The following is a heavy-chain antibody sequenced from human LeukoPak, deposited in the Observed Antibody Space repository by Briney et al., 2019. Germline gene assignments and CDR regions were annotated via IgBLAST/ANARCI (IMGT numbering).Heavy chain of an antibody. J-gene: IGHJ4*02. CDR3: ARDTEVATRGRGACDY. CDR1: GFTFSSYA. Sequence: GGSLRLSCAASGFTFSSYAMXXXXXXPXXXXXXXXXXSSXXGSTYYANSVXGRXXXXRDNSKNTLYLQMGSLRAEDMAVYYCARDTEVATRGRGACDYWGQGTLVTVSS. D-gene: IGHD5-24*01. V-gene: IGHV3-64*01. CDR2: XSSXXGST.